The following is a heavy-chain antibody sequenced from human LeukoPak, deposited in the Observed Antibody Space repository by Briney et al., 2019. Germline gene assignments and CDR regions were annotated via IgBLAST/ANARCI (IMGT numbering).Heavy chain of an antibody. J-gene: IGHJ6*03. D-gene: IGHD3-3*01. CDR1: GFTFSSSA. V-gene: IGHV1-58*01. Sequence: SVKVSCKASGFTFSSSAVQWVRQARGQRLEWIGWIVVGSGNTNYAQKFQERVTITRDMSTSTAYMELSSLRSEDTAVYYCATEKNHDFWSGSYYYYMDVWGKGTTVTVSS. CDR2: IVVGSGNT. CDR3: ATEKNHDFWSGSYYYYMDV.